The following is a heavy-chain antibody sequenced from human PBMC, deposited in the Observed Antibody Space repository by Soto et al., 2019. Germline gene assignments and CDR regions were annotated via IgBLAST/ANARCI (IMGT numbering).Heavy chain of an antibody. J-gene: IGHJ6*02. CDR3: AKDLGGVYDILTGTGYYGMDV. CDR1: GFTFSSYG. D-gene: IGHD3-9*01. Sequence: PGGSLRLSCAASGFTFSSYGMHWVRQAPGKGLEWVAVISYDGSNKYYADSVKGRFTISRDNSKNTLYLQMNSLRAEDTAVYYCAKDLGGVYDILTGTGYYGMDVWGQGTTVTVSS. CDR2: ISYDGSNK. V-gene: IGHV3-30*18.